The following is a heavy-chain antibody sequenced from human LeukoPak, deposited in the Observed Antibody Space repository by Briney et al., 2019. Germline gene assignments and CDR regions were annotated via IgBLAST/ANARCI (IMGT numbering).Heavy chain of an antibody. D-gene: IGHD4-23*01. CDR1: GFTFSSYA. V-gene: IGHV3-30-3*02. CDR3: AKLNTTVAFDY. J-gene: IGHJ4*02. CDR2: ISYDGSNK. Sequence: GGSLRLSCAASGFTFSSYAMHWVRQAPGKGLEWVAVISYDGSNKYYADSVKGRFTISRDNSKNTLYLQMNSLRAGDTAVYYCAKLNTTVAFDYWGQGTLVTVSS.